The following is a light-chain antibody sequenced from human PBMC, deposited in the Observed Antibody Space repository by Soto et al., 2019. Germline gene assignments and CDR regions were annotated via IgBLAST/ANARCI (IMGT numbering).Light chain of an antibody. J-gene: IGLJ2*01. Sequence: QSVLTQPPSVSGAPGQRVTISCTGSSSNIGAGYAVHWYQQLPQTAPKLLIYANSNRPSGFPDRFSGSNSGTSASLAITGLQAEDEADYYCQSYDSSLSGSVFGGGTKLTV. CDR2: ANS. V-gene: IGLV1-40*01. CDR1: SSNIGAGYA. CDR3: QSYDSSLSGSV.